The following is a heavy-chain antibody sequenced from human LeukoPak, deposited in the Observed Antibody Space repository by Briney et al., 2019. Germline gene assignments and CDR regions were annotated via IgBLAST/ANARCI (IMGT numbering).Heavy chain of an antibody. V-gene: IGHV4-59*08. D-gene: IGHD3-3*01. CDR1: GGSISSYY. CDR2: IYYSGST. Sequence: SETLSLTCTVSGGSISSYYWSWIRQPPGKGLEWTGYIYYSGSTNYNPSLKSRVTISVDTSKNQFSLKLSSVTAADTAVYYCARQYDFWSGYHFDYWGQGTLVTVSS. J-gene: IGHJ4*02. CDR3: ARQYDFWSGYHFDY.